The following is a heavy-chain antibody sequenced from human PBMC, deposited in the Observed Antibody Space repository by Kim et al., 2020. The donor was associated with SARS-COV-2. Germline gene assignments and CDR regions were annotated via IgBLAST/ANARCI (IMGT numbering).Heavy chain of an antibody. CDR3: ARDLATWYYFDY. D-gene: IGHD2-8*02. Sequence: YYADSVKGRFTISRDNAKNSLYLQMNSLRDEDTAVYYCARDLATWYYFDYWGQGTLVTVSS. J-gene: IGHJ4*02. V-gene: IGHV3-48*02.